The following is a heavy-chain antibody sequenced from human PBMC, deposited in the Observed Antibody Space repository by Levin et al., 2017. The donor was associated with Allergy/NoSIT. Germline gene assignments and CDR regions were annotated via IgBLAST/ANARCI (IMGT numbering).Heavy chain of an antibody. CDR1: GFTVSSNY. V-gene: IGHV3-53*01. D-gene: IGHD3-3*01. J-gene: IGHJ6*04. Sequence: GGSLRLSCAASGFTVSSNYMSWVRQAPGKGLEWVSVIYSGGSTYYADSVKGRFTISRDNSKNTLYLQMNSLRAEDMAVYYCASNDFWSGYYTGIVSNWGKGTTVTVSS. CDR3: ASNDFWSGYYTGIVSN. CDR2: IYSGGST.